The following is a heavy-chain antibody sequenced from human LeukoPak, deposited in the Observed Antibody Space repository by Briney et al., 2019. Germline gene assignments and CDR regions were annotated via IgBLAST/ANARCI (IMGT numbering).Heavy chain of an antibody. J-gene: IGHJ4*02. CDR2: IYSDNT. V-gene: IGHV3-53*01. CDR3: ARRAGAYSHPYDY. CDR1: GFTVSSNS. D-gene: IGHD4/OR15-4a*01. Sequence: GGSLRLPCTVSGFTVSSNSMSWVRQAPGKGLEWVSFIYSDNTHYSDSVKGRFTISRDNSKNTLYLQMNSLRAEDTAVYYCARRAGAYSHPYDYWGQGTLVTVSS.